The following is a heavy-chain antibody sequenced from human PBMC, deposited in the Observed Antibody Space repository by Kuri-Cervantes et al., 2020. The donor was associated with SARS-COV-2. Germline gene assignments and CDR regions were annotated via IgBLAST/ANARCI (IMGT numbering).Heavy chain of an antibody. CDR3: ERVPYYGPLDY. J-gene: IGHJ4*02. Sequence: ASVKVSCKASGYTFTGYYMHWVRQAPGQGLEWMGWINPNSGGTNYAQKFQGRVTTTRDTSISTAYMELSRLRSDDTAVYYCERVPYYGPLDYWGQGTLVTVSS. D-gene: IGHD4-17*01. CDR1: GYTFTGYY. CDR2: INPNSGGT. V-gene: IGHV1-2*02.